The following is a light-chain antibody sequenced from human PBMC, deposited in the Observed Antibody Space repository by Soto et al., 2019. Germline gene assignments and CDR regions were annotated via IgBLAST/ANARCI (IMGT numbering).Light chain of an antibody. CDR3: QQYNNWPPYT. CDR1: QSVSSN. CDR2: GAF. J-gene: IGKJ2*01. V-gene: IGKV3-15*01. Sequence: EIVMTQSPATLSVSPGERATLSCRASQSVSSNLAWYQQKPGQAPRLLIYGAFTRATGIPARFSGSGSGTEFTLTITSLQSEDFAVYYCQQYNNWPPYTFGQGTKWIS.